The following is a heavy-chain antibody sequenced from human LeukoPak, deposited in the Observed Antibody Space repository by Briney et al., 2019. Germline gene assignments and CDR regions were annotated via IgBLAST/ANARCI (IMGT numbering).Heavy chain of an antibody. D-gene: IGHD6-6*01. CDR3: ARVEYSSSSGGGGIDY. CDR2: INPKSGGT. V-gene: IGHV1-2*02. CDR1: GYSLTGYY. Sequence: ASVKVSCKASGYSLTGYYMHWVRQAPGQGLEWMGWINPKSGGTNYAQKFQGRVTMTRDTSISTAYMELSRLRSDDTAVYYCARVEYSSSSGGGGIDYWGQGTLVTVSS. J-gene: IGHJ4*02.